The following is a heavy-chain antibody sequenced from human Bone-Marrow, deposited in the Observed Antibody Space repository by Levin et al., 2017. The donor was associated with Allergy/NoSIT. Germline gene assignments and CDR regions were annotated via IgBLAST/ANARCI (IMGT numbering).Heavy chain of an antibody. CDR2: ISWNSGSI. J-gene: IGHJ3*02. CDR1: GFTFDDYA. CDR3: AKTDYGDYFGAFDI. V-gene: IGHV3-9*01. D-gene: IGHD4-17*01. Sequence: GGSLRLSCAASGFTFDDYAMHWVRQAPGKGLEWVSGISWNSGSIGYADSVKGRFTISRDNAKNSLYLQMNSLRAEDTALYYCAKTDYGDYFGAFDIWGQGTMVTVSS.